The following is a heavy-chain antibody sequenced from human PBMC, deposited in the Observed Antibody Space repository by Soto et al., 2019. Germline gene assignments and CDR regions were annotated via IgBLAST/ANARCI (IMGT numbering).Heavy chain of an antibody. J-gene: IGHJ3*02. V-gene: IGHV1-69*13. Sequence: SVKVSCKASGGTFSSYAISWVRQAPGQGLEWMGGIIPIFGTANYAQKFQGRVTITADESTSTAYMELSSLRSEDTAVYYCARDHYYVGNMVRGVIVFDIWGQGTMVTVSS. CDR2: IIPIFGTA. D-gene: IGHD3-10*01. CDR3: ARDHYYVGNMVRGVIVFDI. CDR1: GGTFSSYA.